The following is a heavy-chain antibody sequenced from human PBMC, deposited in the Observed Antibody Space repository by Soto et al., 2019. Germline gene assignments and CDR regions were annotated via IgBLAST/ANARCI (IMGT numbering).Heavy chain of an antibody. CDR2: ISGHDTTT. CDR3: AKENGFGVISPWSDY. V-gene: IGHV3-23*01. CDR1: GFTFSTYA. J-gene: IGHJ4*02. D-gene: IGHD3-3*01. Sequence: EVQLLESGGGLVQPGGSLRLSCTASGFTFSTYAMSWVRQAPGKGLEWVSIISGHDTTTHYANSVKGRFTIYRDNSKNTMYLQMNSLRAEDTAIYYCAKENGFGVISPWSDYWGQGILVTVSS.